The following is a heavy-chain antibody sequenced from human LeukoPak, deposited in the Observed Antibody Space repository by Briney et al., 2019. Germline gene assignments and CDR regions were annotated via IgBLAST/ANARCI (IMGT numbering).Heavy chain of an antibody. D-gene: IGHD2-2*02. J-gene: IGHJ4*02. CDR2: IYTSGST. V-gene: IGHV4-61*02. CDR3: ARGPVYCSSTSCYTDY. Sequence: SETLSLTCTVSGGSISSGSYYWSWIRQPAGKGLEWIGRIYTSGSTNYNPSLKSRVTISVDTSKNQFSLKLSSVTAADTAVYYCARGPVYCSSTSCYTDYWGQGTLVTVSS. CDR1: GGSISSGSYY.